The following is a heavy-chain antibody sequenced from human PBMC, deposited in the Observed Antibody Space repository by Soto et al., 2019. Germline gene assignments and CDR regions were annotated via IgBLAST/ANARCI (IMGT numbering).Heavy chain of an antibody. Sequence: SGPTLVNPTQTLTLTCTFSGFSLRTSGVGVGWIRQPPGKALEWLALVYWDDDKRYSPSLKSRLTITKDTSKNQVVLTMTNMDPVGTATYYCAHIPVVVGLFDYWGRGTPVTVSS. D-gene: IGHD2-15*01. CDR1: GFSLRTSGVG. CDR3: AHIPVVVGLFDY. CDR2: VYWDDDK. J-gene: IGHJ4*01. V-gene: IGHV2-5*02.